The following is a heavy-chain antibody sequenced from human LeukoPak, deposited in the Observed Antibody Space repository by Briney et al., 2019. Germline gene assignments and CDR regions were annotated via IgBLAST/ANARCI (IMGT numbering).Heavy chain of an antibody. D-gene: IGHD5-18*01. CDR1: GGSISSYY. J-gene: IGHJ3*02. V-gene: IGHV4-59*01. Sequence: SETLSLTCTVSGGSISSYYWSCLRQPPGKGLEWIGYIYYSGSTNYNPSLKSRVTISVDTSKNQFSLKLSSVTAADTAVYYCARAGGIREAFDIWGQGTMVTVSS. CDR2: IYYSGST. CDR3: ARAGGIREAFDI.